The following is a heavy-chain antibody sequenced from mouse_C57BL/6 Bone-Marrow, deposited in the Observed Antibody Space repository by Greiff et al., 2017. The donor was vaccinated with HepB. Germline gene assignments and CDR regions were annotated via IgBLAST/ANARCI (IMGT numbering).Heavy chain of an antibody. D-gene: IGHD1-1*01. CDR2: ISSGGDYI. V-gene: IGHV5-9-1*02. Sequence: EVQLVESGEGLVKPGGSLKLSCAASGFAFSSYAMSWVRQTPEKRLEWVAYISSGGDYIYYADTVKGRFTISRDNARNTLYLQMSSLKSEDTAMYYCTRAIYYYGSSGDWYFDVWGTGTTVTVSS. CDR1: GFAFSSYA. J-gene: IGHJ1*03. CDR3: TRAIYYYGSSGDWYFDV.